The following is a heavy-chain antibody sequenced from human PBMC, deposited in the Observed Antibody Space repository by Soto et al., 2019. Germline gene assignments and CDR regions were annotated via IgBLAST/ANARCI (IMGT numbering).Heavy chain of an antibody. J-gene: IGHJ4*02. Sequence: QITLKESGPTLVKPTQTLTLTCTFSGFSLSTSEVGVGWIRQPPGKALEWLALIYWDDDKRYSPSLKSRLTNHKDTFQNQVVLKMTHLGPGGPAHYFCVGWVGGQAGQRGQGTLVTVSS. D-gene: IGHD3-10*01. V-gene: IGHV2-5*02. CDR3: VGWVGGQAGQ. CDR2: IYWDDDK. CDR1: GFSLSTSEVG.